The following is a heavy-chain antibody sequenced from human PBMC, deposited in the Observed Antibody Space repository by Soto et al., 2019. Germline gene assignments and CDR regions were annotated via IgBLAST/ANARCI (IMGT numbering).Heavy chain of an antibody. Sequence: GASVKVSCKASGGTFSSYAISWVRQAPGQGLEWMGGIIPIFGTANYAQKFQGRVTITADESTSTAYMELSSLRSEDTAVYYCARGEVDFSGYYPLLDYWGQGTLVTVSS. CDR1: GGTFSSYA. D-gene: IGHD3-22*01. CDR3: ARGEVDFSGYYPLLDY. CDR2: IIPIFGTA. J-gene: IGHJ4*02. V-gene: IGHV1-69*13.